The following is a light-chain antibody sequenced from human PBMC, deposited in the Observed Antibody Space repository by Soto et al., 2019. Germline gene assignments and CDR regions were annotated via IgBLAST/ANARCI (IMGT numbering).Light chain of an antibody. J-gene: IGKJ4*01. Sequence: EIVMTQSPATLSVSPVERATLSCRASQSVGSSLAWYQQKPGQAPRLLIYDASNRATGIPARFSGSGSGTDFTLTISSLEPEDFAVYYCQQRSNWPLTFAGGTKVDIK. V-gene: IGKV3-11*01. CDR2: DAS. CDR3: QQRSNWPLT. CDR1: QSVGSS.